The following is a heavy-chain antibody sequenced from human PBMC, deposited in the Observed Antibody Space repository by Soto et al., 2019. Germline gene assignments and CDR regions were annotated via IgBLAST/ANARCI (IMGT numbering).Heavy chain of an antibody. D-gene: IGHD2-15*01. CDR2: IHYTGST. Sequence: SETLSLTCTVSGGSISSSNYYRAWIRQPPGKGLEWIGSIHYTGSTYYNPSLKSRVTISVDTSKNQFSLKLTSVSAADTAVYYCARRECSGGTCSFDPWGQGTLVTVSS. V-gene: IGHV4-39*01. CDR1: GGSISSSNYY. CDR3: ARRECSGGTCSFDP. J-gene: IGHJ5*02.